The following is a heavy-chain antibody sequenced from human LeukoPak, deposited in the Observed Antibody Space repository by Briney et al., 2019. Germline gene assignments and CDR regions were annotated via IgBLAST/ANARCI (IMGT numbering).Heavy chain of an antibody. Sequence: GGSLRLSCAASGFTFSNNWMTWVRQAPGKGLEWVASVKKDASEKYYVDSVKGRFTISRDNAKNSLYLQMSSLRVEDTAVYYCAKERGLIAAAGAFDYWGQGTLVTVSS. V-gene: IGHV3-7*01. CDR2: VKKDASEK. D-gene: IGHD6-13*01. CDR1: GFTFSNNW. J-gene: IGHJ4*02. CDR3: AKERGLIAAAGAFDY.